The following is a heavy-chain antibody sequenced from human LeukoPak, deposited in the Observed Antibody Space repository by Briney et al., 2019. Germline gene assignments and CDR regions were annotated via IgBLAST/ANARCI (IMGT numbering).Heavy chain of an antibody. CDR1: GYRFSTYW. J-gene: IGHJ4*02. V-gene: IGHV5-51*01. Sequence: GESLKISCKGSGYRFSTYWIGWVRQMPGKGLEWMGIIYPRDSDTRYSASFQGHVSISADTSTNTAYLQWSNLSLSHSAMYYCARHPASLAAWPYYFDFWGQGALVSVSS. CDR3: ARHPASLAAWPYYFDF. CDR2: IYPRDSDT. D-gene: IGHD6-6*01.